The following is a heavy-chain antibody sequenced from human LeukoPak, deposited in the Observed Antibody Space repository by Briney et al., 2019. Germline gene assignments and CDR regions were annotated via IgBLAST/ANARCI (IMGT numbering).Heavy chain of an antibody. CDR2: IIPILGIA. CDR3: ARSLDYYDSSGSQGQIDY. Sequence: GSSAKVSCKASGGTFSSYTISWVRQAPGQGLEWMGRIIPILGIANYAQKFQSRVTITADKSTSTAYMELSSLRSEDTAVYYCARSLDYYDSSGSQGQIDYWGQGTLVTVPS. J-gene: IGHJ4*02. V-gene: IGHV1-69*02. CDR1: GGTFSSYT. D-gene: IGHD3-22*01.